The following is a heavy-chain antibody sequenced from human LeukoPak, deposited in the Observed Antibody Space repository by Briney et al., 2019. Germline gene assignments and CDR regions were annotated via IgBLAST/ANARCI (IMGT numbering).Heavy chain of an antibody. CDR3: ARAGSGYDDVLRTLSFFFDY. Sequence: ASQTQSLTCTDSGGSISSGDYYWSWIRQPPGKGLEWIGYIYYSGSTYYNPSLKSRVTISVDTSKNQFSLKLSSVTAADTAVYYCARAGSGYDDVLRTLSFFFDYWGQGTLVTVSS. J-gene: IGHJ4*02. CDR2: IYYSGST. D-gene: IGHD5-12*01. CDR1: GGSISSGDYY. V-gene: IGHV4-30-4*01.